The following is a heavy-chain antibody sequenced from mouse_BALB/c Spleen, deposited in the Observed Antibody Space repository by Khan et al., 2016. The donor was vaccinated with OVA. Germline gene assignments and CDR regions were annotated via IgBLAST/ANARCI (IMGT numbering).Heavy chain of an antibody. CDR1: GFTFSSFG. CDR3: ARTGYYYFDY. D-gene: IGHD2-3*01. J-gene: IGHJ2*01. V-gene: IGHV5-17*02. CDR2: ISSGSTTI. Sequence: EVELVESGGGLVQPGGSRKLSCAASGFTFSSFGMHWVRQAPEKGLEWVAYISSGSTTIFYADTVKGRFTISRDNPKSTLFLDMTSLRSEDTAMYYCARTGYYYFDYWGQGTTLTVSS.